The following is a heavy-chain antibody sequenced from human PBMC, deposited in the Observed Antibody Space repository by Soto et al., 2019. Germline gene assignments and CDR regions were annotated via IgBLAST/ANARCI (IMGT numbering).Heavy chain of an antibody. CDR3: AREISYGLDV. CDR2: MNPHSGNT. CDR1: GYTFTSYD. V-gene: IGHV1-8*01. J-gene: IGHJ6*02. Sequence: QVQLVQSGAEVKKPGASVKVSCKASGYTFTSYDINWVRQATGQGLEWMGWMNPHSGNTGYTQKFQGRVTMTRQTSITTAFMELSSLRSEDTAVYYCAREISYGLDVWGQGTTVTVSS.